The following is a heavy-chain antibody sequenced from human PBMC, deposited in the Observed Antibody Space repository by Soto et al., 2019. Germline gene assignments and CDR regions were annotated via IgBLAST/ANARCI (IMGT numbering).Heavy chain of an antibody. Sequence: PGGSLRLSCAASGFTFGTYRMNWVRQAPGKGLEWVSYISGSSETIYYADSGKGRFTISRDNAKNSLFLQMNSLRAEDTAIYDCGREGYRFGYWGQGNLVAVSS. V-gene: IGHV3-48*01. CDR3: GREGYRFGY. CDR2: ISGSSETI. J-gene: IGHJ4*02. D-gene: IGHD5-18*01. CDR1: GFTFGTYR.